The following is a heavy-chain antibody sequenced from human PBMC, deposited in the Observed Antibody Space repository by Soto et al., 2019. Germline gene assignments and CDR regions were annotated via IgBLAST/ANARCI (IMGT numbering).Heavy chain of an antibody. J-gene: IGHJ5*02. CDR2: INAATGNT. CDR1: GYPFTNNA. D-gene: IGHD6-25*01. Sequence: QVYLVQSGAEVKKPGASVKVSCKASGYPFTNNALHWVRQAPGQRFEWMGWINAATGNTNYSEKFQGRVTLTSDTSASTAYMEMSKLRSEETAGYYCARWNSSAGPGGPAPWGQGTLATAPS. CDR3: ARWNSSAGPGGPAP. V-gene: IGHV1-3*01.